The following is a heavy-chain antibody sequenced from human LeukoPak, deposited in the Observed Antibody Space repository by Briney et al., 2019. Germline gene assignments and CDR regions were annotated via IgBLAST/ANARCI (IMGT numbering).Heavy chain of an antibody. CDR3: AREGLVGATTSPLDY. CDR2: IYHSGST. Sequence: SETLSLTCAVYGGSFSGYYWSWIRQPPGKGLEWIGEIYHSGSTNYNPSLKSRVTISVDKSKNQFSLKLSSVTAADTAVYYCAREGLVGATTSPLDYWGQGTLVTVSS. CDR1: GGSFSGYY. V-gene: IGHV4-34*01. D-gene: IGHD1-26*01. J-gene: IGHJ4*02.